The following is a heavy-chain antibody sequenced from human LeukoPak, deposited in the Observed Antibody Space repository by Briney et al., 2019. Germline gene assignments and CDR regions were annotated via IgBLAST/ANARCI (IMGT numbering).Heavy chain of an antibody. Sequence: ASVKVSCKASGYTFTRYYMHWVRQALRQGLQWMGWINPNSGGTDYAQKFQGRVTMTRDTSIRTVYMELSSLRSDDTAVYYCARADSVPAGDYHYWYMDVWGKGTTVTVSS. J-gene: IGHJ6*03. CDR1: GYTFTRYY. CDR3: ARADSVPAGDYHYWYMDV. V-gene: IGHV1-2*02. CDR2: INPNSGGT. D-gene: IGHD2-2*01.